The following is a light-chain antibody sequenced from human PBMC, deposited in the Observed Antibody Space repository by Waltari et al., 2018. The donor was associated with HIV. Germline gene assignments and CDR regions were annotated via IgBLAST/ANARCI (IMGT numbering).Light chain of an antibody. CDR1: TGTVTRRYH. CDR3: LLYYGGAWV. J-gene: IGLJ3*02. V-gene: IGLV7-43*01. Sequence: QTVAHPEPSLTVSPGGTVTLTCASRTGTVTRRYHPNWLQQKPGQATRPLIYSTSNKHSSTPARFSGSLLGGKAALTLSGVQPEDEDEYYCLLYYGGAWVFGGGTKLTVL. CDR2: STS.